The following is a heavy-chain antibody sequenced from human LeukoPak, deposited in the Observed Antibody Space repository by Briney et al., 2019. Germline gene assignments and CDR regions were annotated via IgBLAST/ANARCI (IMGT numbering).Heavy chain of an antibody. CDR1: GGSISSYY. CDR3: VRVVALGAAGYYFDY. V-gene: IGHV4-59*01. Sequence: SETLSLTCTVSGGSISSYYWSWIRQPPGKGLEWIGYIYYSWSTNYNPSLKTRVTISVDTSKNQFSLKLTSVTAADTAVYYCVRVVALGAAGYYFDYWGQGSLVTVSS. D-gene: IGHD6-13*01. CDR2: IYYSWST. J-gene: IGHJ4*02.